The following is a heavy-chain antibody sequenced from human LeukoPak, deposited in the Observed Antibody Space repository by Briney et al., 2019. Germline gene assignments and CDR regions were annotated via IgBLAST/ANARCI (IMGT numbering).Heavy chain of an antibody. J-gene: IGHJ3*02. V-gene: IGHV4-4*07. CDR3: AREGRILGDAFDI. Sequence: SETLSLTCAVSGGSISSYYWSWIRQPAGKGLEWIGRIYTSGSTNYNPSLKSRVTMSVDTSKNQFSLRLSSVTAADTAVYYCAREGRILGDAFDIWGQGTMVTVSS. CDR1: GGSISSYY. D-gene: IGHD2/OR15-2a*01. CDR2: IYTSGST.